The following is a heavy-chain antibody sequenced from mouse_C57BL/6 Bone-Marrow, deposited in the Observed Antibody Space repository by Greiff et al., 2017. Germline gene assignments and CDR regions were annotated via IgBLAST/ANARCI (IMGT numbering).Heavy chain of an antibody. CDR1: GFTFSSYT. Sequence: EVQVVQSGGGLVKPGASLKLSCAASGFTFSSYTMSWVRQTPEKRLEWVATISGGGGNTYYPNSVKGRFTISRDNTKNTLYLQMSSLRSEDTALYYCARRGGRELRLHFDYWGKGTTLTVSS. J-gene: IGHJ2*01. D-gene: IGHD3-2*02. CDR3: ARRGGRELRLHFDY. V-gene: IGHV5-9*01. CDR2: ISGGGGNT.